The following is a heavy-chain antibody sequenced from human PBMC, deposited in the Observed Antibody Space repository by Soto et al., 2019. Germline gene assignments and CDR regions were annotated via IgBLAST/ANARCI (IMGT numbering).Heavy chain of an antibody. CDR3: ARARQGYSDY. Sequence: EVQLVESGGGLVQPGGSLRLSCAASGFNFSSYWMHWVRQAPGKGLVWVSRINNDGSSTVYADSVKGRFTISRDNAKNTLYLQMNSLRAEDTAVYYCARARQGYSDYWGQGTLVTVSS. V-gene: IGHV3-74*01. D-gene: IGHD6-25*01. CDR2: INNDGSST. CDR1: GFNFSSYW. J-gene: IGHJ4*02.